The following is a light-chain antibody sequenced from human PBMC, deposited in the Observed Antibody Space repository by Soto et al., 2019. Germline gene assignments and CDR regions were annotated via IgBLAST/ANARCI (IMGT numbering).Light chain of an antibody. CDR1: SSDVGSYNR. V-gene: IGLV2-18*02. CDR3: SSYISSTTFVV. J-gene: IGLJ2*01. Sequence: QSVLTQPPSVSGSPGQSVTISCTGTSSDVGSYNRVSWYRQPPGTAPKLMIYEVSNRPSGVPDRFSGSKSGNTASLTISGLQAEDEADYYCSSYISSTTFVVFGGGTKVTVL. CDR2: EVS.